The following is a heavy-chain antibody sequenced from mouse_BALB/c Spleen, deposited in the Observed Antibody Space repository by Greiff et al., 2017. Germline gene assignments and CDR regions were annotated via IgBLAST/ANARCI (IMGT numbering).Heavy chain of an antibody. Sequence: VQLQQSGAELVRPGSSVKISCKASGYAFSSYWMNWVKQRPGQGLEWIGQIYPGDGDTNYNGKFKGKATLTADKSSSTAYMQLSSLTSEDSAVYFCARGNYGNYFDYWGQGTTLTVSS. J-gene: IGHJ2*01. V-gene: IGHV1-80*01. D-gene: IGHD2-1*01. CDR2: IYPGDGDT. CDR3: ARGNYGNYFDY. CDR1: GYAFSSYW.